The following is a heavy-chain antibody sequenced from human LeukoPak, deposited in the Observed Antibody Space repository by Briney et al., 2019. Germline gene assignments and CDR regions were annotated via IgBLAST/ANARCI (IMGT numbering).Heavy chain of an antibody. J-gene: IGHJ4*02. CDR3: AAESERWLVRS. V-gene: IGHV4-61*05. CDR1: GGSISSSSYY. D-gene: IGHD6-19*01. CDR2: IYYSGGT. Sequence: SETLSLTCTVSGGSISSSSYYWGWIRQPPGKGLEWIGYIYYSGGTIYNPSLKSRVTISIDTSKNQFSLRLSSVTTADTAVYYCAAESERWLVRSWGQGTLVTVSS.